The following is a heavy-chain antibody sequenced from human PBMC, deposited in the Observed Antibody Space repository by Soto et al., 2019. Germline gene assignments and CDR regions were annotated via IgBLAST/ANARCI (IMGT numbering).Heavy chain of an antibody. CDR3: GRGPTPRAPAGGTPYYYAMDV. Sequence: QVQLVQSGAEVEQSGASVKVSCKASGYDFTAYDINWVRQASGQGLEWMGWMNPINGATGSARRFQGRVSMTRNTATATDDLELTSLRCDDSAVYYCGRGPTPRAPAGGTPYYYAMDVWGQGTTVTVSS. CDR1: GYDFTAYD. V-gene: IGHV1-8*02. J-gene: IGHJ6*02. D-gene: IGHD6-13*01. CDR2: MNPINGAT.